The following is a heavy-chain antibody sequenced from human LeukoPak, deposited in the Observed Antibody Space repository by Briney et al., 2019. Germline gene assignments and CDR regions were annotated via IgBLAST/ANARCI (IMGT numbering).Heavy chain of an antibody. Sequence: GGSLRLSCVASGFTFSTFAMIWVRQPPGKGLEWVSSIFPSGGVIHYADSVRGRFTISRDNSKSTLSLQMNSLRVEDTAIYYCATYRQVLLPFESWGQGTLVTVSS. D-gene: IGHD2-8*02. J-gene: IGHJ4*02. CDR2: IFPSGGVI. CDR1: GFTFSTFA. V-gene: IGHV3-23*01. CDR3: ATYRQVLLPFES.